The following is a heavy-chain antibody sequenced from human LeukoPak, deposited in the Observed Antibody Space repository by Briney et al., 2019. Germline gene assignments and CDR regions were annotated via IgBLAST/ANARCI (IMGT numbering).Heavy chain of an antibody. D-gene: IGHD3-22*01. CDR3: AKIGSYYYDSSGYSRVFDY. V-gene: IGHV3-23*01. CDR2: ITADGANT. J-gene: IGHJ4*02. CDR1: GFTFSSYE. Sequence: GGSLRLSCAASGFTFSSYEMNWVRQAPGKGLEWVSSITADGANTYLADSVRGRFTISRDNSKNTVYLQMNSLRAEDTAVYYCAKIGSYYYDSSGYSRVFDYWGQGTLVTVSS.